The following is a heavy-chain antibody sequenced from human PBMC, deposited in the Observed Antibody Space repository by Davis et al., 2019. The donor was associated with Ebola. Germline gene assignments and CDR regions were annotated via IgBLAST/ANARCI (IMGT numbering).Heavy chain of an antibody. CDR2: ISYDGSNK. V-gene: IGHV3-30*18. CDR1: GFTFSSYG. D-gene: IGHD1-26*01. Sequence: PGGSLRLSCAASGFTFSSYGMHWVRQAPGKGLEWVAVISYDGSNKYYADSVKGRFTISRDNSKNTLYLQMNSLRAEDTAVYYCAKRHQGGSYLWYYYGMDVWSQGTTVTVSS. J-gene: IGHJ6*02. CDR3: AKRHQGGSYLWYYYGMDV.